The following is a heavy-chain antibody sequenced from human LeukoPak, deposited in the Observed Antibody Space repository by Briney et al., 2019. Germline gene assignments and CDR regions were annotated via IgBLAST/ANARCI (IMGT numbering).Heavy chain of an antibody. Sequence: GGSLRLPCEASGMIFSKYWMSWVRQAPGKGLEWVANIKQDGSEKYYLDSVKGRSTISRDNAKNSLYLHMNSLRAEDTAVYYCATSWDYWGQGTLVTVSS. CDR1: GMIFSKYW. CDR3: ATSWDY. J-gene: IGHJ4*02. V-gene: IGHV3-7*01. CDR2: IKQDGSEK.